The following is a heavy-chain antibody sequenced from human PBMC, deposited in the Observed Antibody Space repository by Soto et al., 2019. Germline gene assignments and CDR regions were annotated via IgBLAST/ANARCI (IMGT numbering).Heavy chain of an antibody. CDR2: ISSSSSYT. Sequence: GGSLRLSCAASGFTFSDYYMSWIRQAPGKGLEWVSYISSSSSYTNYADSVKGRFTISRDNAKNSLYLQMNSLRAEDTAVYYCARGINDFWSGYRNYGMDVWGQGTTVTVSS. D-gene: IGHD3-3*01. V-gene: IGHV3-11*06. J-gene: IGHJ6*02. CDR3: ARGINDFWSGYRNYGMDV. CDR1: GFTFSDYY.